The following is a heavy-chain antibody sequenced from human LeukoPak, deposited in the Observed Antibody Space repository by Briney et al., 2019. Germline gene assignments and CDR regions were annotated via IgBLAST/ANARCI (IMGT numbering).Heavy chain of an antibody. V-gene: IGHV4-59*01. D-gene: IGHD4-17*01. CDR2: IYYSGST. Sequence: SETLSLTCTVSGGSISSYYWSWIRQPPGKGLEWIGYIYYSGSTNYNPSLKSRVTISVDTSKNQFSLKLSSVTAADTAVYYRASGNYGDYGSWFDPWGQGTLVTVSS. CDR1: GGSISSYY. CDR3: ASGNYGDYGSWFDP. J-gene: IGHJ5*02.